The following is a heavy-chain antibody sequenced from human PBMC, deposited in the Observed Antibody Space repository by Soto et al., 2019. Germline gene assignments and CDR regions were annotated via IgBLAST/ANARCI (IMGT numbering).Heavy chain of an antibody. D-gene: IGHD2-15*01. V-gene: IGHV3-48*01. CDR3: ARDREYCSGGRCYETGSDY. Sequence: EVHLVESGGDLVQPGGSLRLSCVASGFSFSSYSTNWVRQAPGKGLEWVSDISSSSTTIDYADSVKGRFTISRDNAKNSLYLQMNSLRAEDTAVYYCARDREYCSGGRCYETGSDYWGQGTLVTVSS. CDR1: GFSFSSYS. J-gene: IGHJ4*02. CDR2: ISSSSTTI.